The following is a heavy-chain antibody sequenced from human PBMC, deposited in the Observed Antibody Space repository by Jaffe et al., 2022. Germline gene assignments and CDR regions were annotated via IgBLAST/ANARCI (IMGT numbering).Heavy chain of an antibody. Sequence: QVQLVQSGAEVKKPGASVKVSCKASGYTFTGYYMHWVRQAPGQGLEWMGRINPNSGGTNYAQKFQGRVTMTRDTSISTAYMELSRLRSDDTAVYYCARDVTSDYIWGSYPKARGAEYFQHWGQGTLVTVSS. CDR1: GYTFTGYY. J-gene: IGHJ1*01. CDR3: ARDVTSDYIWGSYPKARGAEYFQH. V-gene: IGHV1-2*06. CDR2: INPNSGGT. D-gene: IGHD3-16*02.